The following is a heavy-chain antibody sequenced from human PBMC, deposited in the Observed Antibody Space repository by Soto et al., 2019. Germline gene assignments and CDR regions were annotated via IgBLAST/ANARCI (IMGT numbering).Heavy chain of an antibody. CDR2: INPDNGNT. D-gene: IGHD2-15*01. Sequence: ASVKVSCKASGYTYTRYTINWVRQAPGQRLEWMGWINPDNGNTKSSQKFQDRVIITRDTSASTAYMDLSSLRSEDTAVYYCARGIATGQLDPWGQGTLVTVSS. V-gene: IGHV1-3*01. J-gene: IGHJ5*02. CDR3: ARGIATGQLDP. CDR1: GYTYTRYT.